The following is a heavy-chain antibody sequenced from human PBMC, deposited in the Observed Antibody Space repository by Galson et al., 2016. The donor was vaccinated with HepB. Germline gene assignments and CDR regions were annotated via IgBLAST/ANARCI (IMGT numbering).Heavy chain of an antibody. J-gene: IGHJ5*02. D-gene: IGHD3-16*01. CDR2: IKQEGSQK. V-gene: IGHV3-7*03. CDR1: GFTSSAHW. Sequence: SLRLSCAASGFTSSAHWVNWVRQAPGKGLEWVASIKQEGSQKFSVDSVTGRFTISRDDAKNSLYPQMNSIRADDTAVYYCAGGTYHNWFDAWGQGTLFTFSS. CDR3: AGGTYHNWFDA.